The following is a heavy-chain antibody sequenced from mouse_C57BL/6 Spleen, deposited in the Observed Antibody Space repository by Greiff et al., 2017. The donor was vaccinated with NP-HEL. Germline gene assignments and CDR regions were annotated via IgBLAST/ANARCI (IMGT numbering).Heavy chain of an antibody. CDR2: INSDGGST. V-gene: IGHV5-2*01. CDR3: ARRGSNFPYWYFDV. CDR1: EYEFPSHD. J-gene: IGHJ1*03. Sequence: EVMLVESGGGLVQPGESLKLSCESNEYEFPSHDMSWVRKTPEKRLELVAAINSDGGSTYYPDTMERRFIISRDNTKKTLYLQMSRLRSEDTALYYCARRGSNFPYWYFDVWGTGTTVTVSS. D-gene: IGHD2-5*01.